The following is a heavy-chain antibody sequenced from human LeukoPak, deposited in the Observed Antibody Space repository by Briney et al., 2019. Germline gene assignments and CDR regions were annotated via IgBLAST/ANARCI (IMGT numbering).Heavy chain of an antibody. J-gene: IGHJ4*02. CDR3: ARSPSGFDTPNFFDR. CDR2: ISYDGNYK. Sequence: GGSLRLSCAASGFTFRSYTLHWVRQAPGKGLEWVALISYDGNYKEYADSVKGRFTISRDNGKNSLYLQMNSLTVEDTAVYFCARSPSGFDTPNFFDRWGQGILVAVSS. V-gene: IGHV3-30-3*01. CDR1: GFTFRSYT. D-gene: IGHD3-10*01.